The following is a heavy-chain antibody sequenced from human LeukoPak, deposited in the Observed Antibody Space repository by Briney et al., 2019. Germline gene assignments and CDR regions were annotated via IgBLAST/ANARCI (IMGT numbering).Heavy chain of an antibody. Sequence: PGGSLRLSCAASGFTFTSYSMNWVRQAPGKGLEWVANIKQDGSEKYYVDSVKGRFTISRDNAKNSLYLQMNSLRAEDTAVYYCAREFITDAFDIWGQGTMVTVSS. CDR3: AREFITDAFDI. J-gene: IGHJ3*02. D-gene: IGHD3-10*01. CDR2: IKQDGSEK. V-gene: IGHV3-7*01. CDR1: GFTFTSYS.